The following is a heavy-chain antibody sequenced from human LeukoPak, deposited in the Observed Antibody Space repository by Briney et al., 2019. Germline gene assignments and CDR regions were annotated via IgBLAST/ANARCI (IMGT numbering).Heavy chain of an antibody. Sequence: GRSLRLSCAASGFTFSSYGMHWVRQAPGKGLEWVAAISYDGSNKYYADSVKGRFTISRDNSKNTLYLQMNSLRAEDTAVYYCAKIRRTTVTVGHAFDIWGQGTMVTVSS. J-gene: IGHJ3*02. V-gene: IGHV3-30*18. CDR2: ISYDGSNK. D-gene: IGHD4-17*01. CDR1: GFTFSSYG. CDR3: AKIRRTTVTVGHAFDI.